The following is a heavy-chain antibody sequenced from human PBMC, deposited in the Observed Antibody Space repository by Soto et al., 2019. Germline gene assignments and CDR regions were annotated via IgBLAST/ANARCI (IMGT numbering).Heavy chain of an antibody. CDR2: ISSSTNHT. D-gene: IGHD6-13*01. V-gene: IGHV3-11*05. J-gene: IGHJ4*02. Sequence: QVQLVESGGGLVKPGGSLRLSCAVSGFTFSDYYMTWIRQAPGKGLEWVSYISSSTNHTNYADSVKGRFTISRDNAKNSLFMQMNSLRAEDTAVYDCARGRGAAADYVDFWGQGTLVTVSS. CDR1: GFTFSDYY. CDR3: ARGRGAAADYVDF.